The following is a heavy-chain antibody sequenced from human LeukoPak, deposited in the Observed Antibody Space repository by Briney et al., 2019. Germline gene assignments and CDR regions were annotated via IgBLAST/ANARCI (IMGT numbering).Heavy chain of an antibody. V-gene: IGHV3-74*01. CDR3: ARVNDFGDYFDY. D-gene: IGHD3-3*01. J-gene: IGHJ4*02. CDR1: GFTFSSYV. Sequence: PGGSLRLSCATSGFTFSSYVMSWVRQAPGKGPEWVSRINTDGSSTSYADSVKGRFTISRDNAKNTLYLQMNSLRAEDTAVYYCARVNDFGDYFDYWGQGTLVTVSS. CDR2: INTDGSST.